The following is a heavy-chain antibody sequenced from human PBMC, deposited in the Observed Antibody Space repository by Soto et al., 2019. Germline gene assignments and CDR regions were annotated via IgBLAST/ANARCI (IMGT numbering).Heavy chain of an antibody. D-gene: IGHD3-9*01. V-gene: IGHV5-51*01. CDR2: ISPIDSET. Sequence: GESLKISCKGSAFSFTSYWIGRVRQIPGTALEWMGIISPIDSETRYNPSFEGQVTISADNSINNAYLQWSSLKASDTGIYYCARQSYYDVVTGYLNWFDSWGRGAQVTVSS. CDR1: AFSFTSYW. J-gene: IGHJ5*01. CDR3: ARQSYYDVVTGYLNWFDS.